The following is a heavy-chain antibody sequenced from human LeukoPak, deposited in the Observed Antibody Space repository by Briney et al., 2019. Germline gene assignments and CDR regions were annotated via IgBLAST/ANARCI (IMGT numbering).Heavy chain of an antibody. CDR2: IKQDGSEK. D-gene: IGHD3-10*01. CDR3: ARDRLLWCGDLDY. J-gene: IGHJ4*02. V-gene: IGHV3-7*01. Sequence: GGSLRLSCAASGFTFSSYWMSWVRQAPGKGLEWVAHIKQDGSEKYYADSVKGRFTISRDNAKNSLYLQMNSLRAEDTAVYYCARDRLLWCGDLDYCWRGALVVASS. CDR1: GFTFSSYW.